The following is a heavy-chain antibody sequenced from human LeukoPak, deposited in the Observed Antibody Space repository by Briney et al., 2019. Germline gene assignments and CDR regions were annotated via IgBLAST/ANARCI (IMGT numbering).Heavy chain of an antibody. Sequence: ASVKVSCKASGYTFTSYAMHWVRQAPGQRLEWMGWLNAGNGNKKYSQKFQGRVTINRDTSARTAYMELRSLRSEDTAVYYCARDPARITIFGVVEHDAFDIWGQGTMVTVSS. V-gene: IGHV1-3*01. CDR1: GYTFTSYA. CDR2: LNAGNGNK. CDR3: ARDPARITIFGVVEHDAFDI. D-gene: IGHD3-3*01. J-gene: IGHJ3*02.